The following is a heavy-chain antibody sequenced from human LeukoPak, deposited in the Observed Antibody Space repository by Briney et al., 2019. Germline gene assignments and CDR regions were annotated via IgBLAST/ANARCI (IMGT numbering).Heavy chain of an antibody. CDR3: ARGGRLRFYYYDMDV. J-gene: IGHJ6*03. Sequence: SETLSLTSAVYGGSFSGYYWSWIRQPPGKGLEWIGEINHSGSTNYNPSLKSRVTISVDTSKNQFSLKLSSVTAADTAVYYCARGGRLRFYYYDMDVWGKGTMVTVSS. D-gene: IGHD3-16*01. V-gene: IGHV4-34*01. CDR2: INHSGST. CDR1: GGSFSGYY.